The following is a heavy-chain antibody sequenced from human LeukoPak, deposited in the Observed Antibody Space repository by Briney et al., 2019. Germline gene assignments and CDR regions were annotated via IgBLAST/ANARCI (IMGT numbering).Heavy chain of an antibody. CDR2: IYYSGST. CDR3: ARGGMYNWNHAGFDY. CDR1: GGSISSYY. V-gene: IGHV4-59*01. D-gene: IGHD1-20*01. Sequence: SETLSLTCTVSGGSISSYYWSWIRQPPGKGLEWIGYIYYSGSTNYNPSLKSRVTISVDTSKNQFSLKLSSVTAADTAVYYCARGGMYNWNHAGFDYWGQGTLVTVSS. J-gene: IGHJ4*02.